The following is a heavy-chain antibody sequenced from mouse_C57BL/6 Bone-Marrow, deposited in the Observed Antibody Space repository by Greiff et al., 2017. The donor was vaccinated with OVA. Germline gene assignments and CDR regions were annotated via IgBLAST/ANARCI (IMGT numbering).Heavy chain of an antibody. J-gene: IGHJ4*01. CDR1: GFTFSSYA. CDR2: ISSGGDYI. D-gene: IGHD1-1*01. V-gene: IGHV5-9-1*02. CDR3: TSLYDYGSSLYYYAMDY. Sequence: DVMLVESGEGLVKPGGSLKLSCAASGFTFSSYAMSWVRQTPEKRLEWVAYISSGGDYIYYADTVKGRFTISRDNARNTLYLQMSSLKSEDTAMYYCTSLYDYGSSLYYYAMDYWGQGTSVTVSS.